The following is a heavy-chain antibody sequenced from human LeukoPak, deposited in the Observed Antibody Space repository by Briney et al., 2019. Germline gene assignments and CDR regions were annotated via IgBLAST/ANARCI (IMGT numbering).Heavy chain of an antibody. CDR3: VRAPYGDPFY. CDR2: IYHSGST. V-gene: IGHV4-38-2*02. D-gene: IGHD4-17*01. Sequence: SETLSLTCTVSGYSISSGYYWGWIRQPPGKGLEWIGSIYHSGSTYYNPSLKSRVTISVDTSKNQFSLKLSSVTAADTAVYYCVRAPYGDPFYWGQGTLVTVSS. J-gene: IGHJ4*02. CDR1: GYSISSGYY.